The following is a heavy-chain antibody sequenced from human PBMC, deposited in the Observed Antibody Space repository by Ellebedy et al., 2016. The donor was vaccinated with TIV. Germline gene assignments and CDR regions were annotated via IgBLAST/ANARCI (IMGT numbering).Heavy chain of an antibody. Sequence: GESLKISCAASGFTFSSYWMSWVRQAPVKGLEWVANIKDDGSEKYYVDSVKGRFTISRDNAKNSLYLQMNSLRAEDTALYYCARAFPGIAVTGTWGQGTLVTVSS. J-gene: IGHJ5*02. CDR3: ARAFPGIAVTGT. CDR2: IKDDGSEK. V-gene: IGHV3-7*01. CDR1: GFTFSSYW. D-gene: IGHD6-19*01.